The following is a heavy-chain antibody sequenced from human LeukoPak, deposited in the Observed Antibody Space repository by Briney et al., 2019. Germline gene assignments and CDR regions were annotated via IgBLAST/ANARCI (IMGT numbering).Heavy chain of an antibody. J-gene: IGHJ6*03. CDR1: GFTFDDFA. CDR2: INWDGTAT. Sequence: GGSLRLSCAASGFTFDDFALTWVRQSPEKGLEWVSGINWDGTATGYADSVKGRFTISRDDAKNSLYLQMNSLRAEDSALYYCTRGGFGAHYYYYMDVWGKGTTVTVSS. V-gene: IGHV3-20*04. CDR3: TRGGFGAHYYYYMDV. D-gene: IGHD3-16*01.